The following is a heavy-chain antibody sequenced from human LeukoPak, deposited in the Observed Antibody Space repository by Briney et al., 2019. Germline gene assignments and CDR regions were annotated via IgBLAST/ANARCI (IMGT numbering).Heavy chain of an antibody. Sequence: PGGSLRLSCAASGFTFDDYAMHWVRQAPGKGLEWVSGISWNSGSIGYADSVKGRFTISRDNAKNSLYLQMNSLRAEDTALYYCAKAQLGSSWSPGAFDIWGQGTMVTVSS. V-gene: IGHV3-9*01. D-gene: IGHD6-19*01. CDR1: GFTFDDYA. J-gene: IGHJ3*02. CDR3: AKAQLGSSWSPGAFDI. CDR2: ISWNSGSI.